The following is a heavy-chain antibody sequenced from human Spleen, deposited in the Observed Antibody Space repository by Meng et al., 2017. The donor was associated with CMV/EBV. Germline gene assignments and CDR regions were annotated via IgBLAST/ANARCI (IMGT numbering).Heavy chain of an antibody. V-gene: IGHV3-30*02. Sequence: GESLKISCAASGFTFSSYGMHWVRQAPGKGLEWVAFIRYDGSDKYYADSVKGRFIISRDNSKKTLYLQMNSVRAEDTAVYYCARGYCSSTTNCYGMDVWGQGTTVTVSS. D-gene: IGHD2-2*01. CDR3: ARGYCSSTTNCYGMDV. CDR1: GFTFSSYG. CDR2: IRYDGSDK. J-gene: IGHJ6*02.